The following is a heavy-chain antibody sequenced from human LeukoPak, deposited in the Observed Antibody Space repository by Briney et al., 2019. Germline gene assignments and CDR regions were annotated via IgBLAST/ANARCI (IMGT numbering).Heavy chain of an antibody. Sequence: GGSLRLSYAASGFTVSSNYMSWVRQAPGKGLEWVSVIYSGGSTYYADSVKGRFTISRDNSKNTLYLQMNSLRAEDTAVYYCARDGTHGGLNYWGQGTLVTVSS. CDR1: GFTVSSNY. V-gene: IGHV3-53*01. CDR3: ARDGTHGGLNY. J-gene: IGHJ4*02. CDR2: IYSGGST. D-gene: IGHD3-16*01.